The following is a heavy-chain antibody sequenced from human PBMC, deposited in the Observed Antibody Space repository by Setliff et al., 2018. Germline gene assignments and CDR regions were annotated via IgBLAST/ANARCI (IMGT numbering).Heavy chain of an antibody. CDR3: ARGRNVAARLLDS. D-gene: IGHD6-6*01. Sequence: SETLSLTCAAYGGTFSDYYWTWIRQPPGKGLEWIGSLYHSGTSNYNPSLKSRVTISVDTSKNQFSLRLNSVTAADTAVYYCARGRNVAARLLDSWGQGARVTVSS. CDR1: GGTFSDYY. J-gene: IGHJ4*02. V-gene: IGHV4-34*01. CDR2: LYHSGTS.